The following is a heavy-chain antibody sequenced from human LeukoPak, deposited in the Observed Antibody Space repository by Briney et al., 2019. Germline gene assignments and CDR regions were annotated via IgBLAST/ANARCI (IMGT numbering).Heavy chain of an antibody. V-gene: IGHV1-8*01. J-gene: IGHJ4*02. Sequence: ASVKVSCKASGYTFTNYDINWVRQATGQGLEWMGWMNPNSGDTNYAQKFEGRVTMTRDTSINTAYMELSGLRSEDTAVYYCARGVATNYWGQGTLVTVSS. CDR1: GYTFTNYD. CDR3: ARGVATNY. CDR2: MNPNSGDT. D-gene: IGHD5-12*01.